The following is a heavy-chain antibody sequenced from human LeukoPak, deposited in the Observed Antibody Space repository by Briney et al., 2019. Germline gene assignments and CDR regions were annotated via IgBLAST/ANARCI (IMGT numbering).Heavy chain of an antibody. J-gene: IGHJ4*02. CDR1: GFTFSSYS. CDR3: ARVEGRYGGNSCDY. Sequence: GGSLRLSCAASGFTFSSYSMNWVRQAPGKGLEWVSYISSSSSTIYYADSVKGRFTISRDNAKNSLYLQMNSLRAEDTAVYYCARVEGRYGGNSCDYWGQGTLVTVSS. D-gene: IGHD4-23*01. V-gene: IGHV3-48*01. CDR2: ISSSSSTI.